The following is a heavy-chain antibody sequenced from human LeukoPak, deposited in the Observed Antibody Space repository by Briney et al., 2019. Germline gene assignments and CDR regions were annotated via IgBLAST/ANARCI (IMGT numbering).Heavy chain of an antibody. Sequence: GGSLRLSCAASGFTFSSYSMNWVRQAPGKGLEWVSSISSSSSYIYYADSVKGRFTISRDNAKNSLYLQMNSLRAEDTAVYYCARHDTAMATDYGMDVWGQGTTVTVSS. CDR3: ARHDTAMATDYGMDV. CDR1: GFTFSSYS. V-gene: IGHV3-21*04. J-gene: IGHJ6*02. CDR2: ISSSSSYI. D-gene: IGHD5-18*01.